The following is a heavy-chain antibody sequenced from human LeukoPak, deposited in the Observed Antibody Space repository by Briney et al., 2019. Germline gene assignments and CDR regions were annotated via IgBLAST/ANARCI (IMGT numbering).Heavy chain of an antibody. V-gene: IGHV1-8*03. CDR1: GYTFTSYD. Sequence: ASVKVSCKASGYTFTSYDINWVRQATGQGLEWMGWMNPNSGNTGYAQKFQGRVTITRNTSISTAYMELSSLRSEDTAVYYCARDGCSSISCFASYRGQGTLVTVSS. CDR3: ARDGCSSISCFASY. CDR2: MNPNSGNT. J-gene: IGHJ4*02. D-gene: IGHD2-2*01.